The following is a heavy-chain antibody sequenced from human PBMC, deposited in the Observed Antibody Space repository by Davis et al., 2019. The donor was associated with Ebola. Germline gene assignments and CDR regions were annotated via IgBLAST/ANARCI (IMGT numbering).Heavy chain of an antibody. D-gene: IGHD3-3*01. J-gene: IGHJ4*02. V-gene: IGHV3-7*01. CDR3: ARDLTYYDFWSGYYDY. CDR2: IKQDGSEK. Sequence: PGGSLRLSCAASGFTFSSYWMSWVRQAPGKGLEWVANIKQDGSEKYYVDSVKGRFTISRDNAKNSLYLQMNSLRAEDTAVYYCARDLTYYDFWSGYYDYWGQGTLVTVSS. CDR1: GFTFSSYW.